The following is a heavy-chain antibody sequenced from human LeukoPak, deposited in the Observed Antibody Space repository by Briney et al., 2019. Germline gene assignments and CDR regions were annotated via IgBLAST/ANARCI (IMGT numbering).Heavy chain of an antibody. D-gene: IGHD3-16*01. CDR2: IYPGDSDT. Sequence: GESLKISCKVSGYSFTSYWIAWVRQMPGKGLEWMGIIYPGDSDTRYSPSFQGQVTISADKSISTAYLQWSSLKASDTAMYYCARQGTRNIDGGCFDYWGQGTLVTVSS. CDR3: ARQGTRNIDGGCFDY. J-gene: IGHJ4*02. V-gene: IGHV5-51*01. CDR1: GYSFTSYW.